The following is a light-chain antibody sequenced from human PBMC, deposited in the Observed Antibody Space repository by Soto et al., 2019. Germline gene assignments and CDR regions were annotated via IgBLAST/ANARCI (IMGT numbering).Light chain of an antibody. CDR1: SSNIGARYD. Sequence: QSVLAQPPSVSGAPGQGITISCTGNSSNIGARYDVHWYRQVPGTAPKLLIYGTTNRPSGVPDRFSGSKSATSASLDITGLQADDEAIYYCQSYDSSLNSVVFGGGTKVTVL. V-gene: IGLV1-40*01. J-gene: IGLJ2*01. CDR2: GTT. CDR3: QSYDSSLNSVV.